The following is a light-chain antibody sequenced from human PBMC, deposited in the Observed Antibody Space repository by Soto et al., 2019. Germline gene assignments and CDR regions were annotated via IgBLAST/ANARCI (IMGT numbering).Light chain of an antibody. CDR3: QLSSRPPIT. Sequence: DIQMTQYPSSLSASVGDRITITCRASQNINNFLNWYQQKPGKAPKLLIYETSSLQSGVPSRFSGSGSGADFTLTISTLQPEDFATYYCQLSSRPPITFGQGTRLETK. CDR2: ETS. V-gene: IGKV1-39*01. J-gene: IGKJ5*01. CDR1: QNINNF.